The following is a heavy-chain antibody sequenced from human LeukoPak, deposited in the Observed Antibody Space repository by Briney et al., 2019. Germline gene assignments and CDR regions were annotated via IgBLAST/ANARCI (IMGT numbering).Heavy chain of an antibody. J-gene: IGHJ4*02. CDR2: MSYSGST. CDR3: ARQIYYDRSGYFYFN. CDR1: GGSISSSDYY. V-gene: IGHV4-39*01. D-gene: IGHD3-22*01. Sequence: SETLSLTRTVSGGSISSSDYYWGWIRQPPGKGLECSGIMSYSGSTYYNPSLKSRVTMSVDTSKNHFSLKLSSVTAADTAVYYCARQIYYDRSGYFYFNWGQGTLVTVSS.